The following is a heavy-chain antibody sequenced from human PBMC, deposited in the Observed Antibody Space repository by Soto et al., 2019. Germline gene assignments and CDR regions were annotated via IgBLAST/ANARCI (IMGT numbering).Heavy chain of an antibody. V-gene: IGHV3-53*02. CDR1: GFTVSSNY. Sequence: EVQLVETGGGLIQPGGSLRLSCAASGFTVSSNYMSWVRQAPGKGLEWVSVIYSGGSTYYADSVKGRFTISRDNSKNTLYLQMNSLRAEDTAVYYCARPLYYYDSSGYYGYYFDYWGQGTLVTVSS. D-gene: IGHD3-22*01. J-gene: IGHJ4*02. CDR2: IYSGGST. CDR3: ARPLYYYDSSGYYGYYFDY.